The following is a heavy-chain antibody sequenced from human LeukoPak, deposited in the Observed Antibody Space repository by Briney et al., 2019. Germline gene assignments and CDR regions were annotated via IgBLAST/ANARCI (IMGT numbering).Heavy chain of an antibody. CDR1: GFTFSSYW. CDR3: ARDHRYSSSWAANYLFDY. J-gene: IGHJ4*02. CDR2: IKQDGSEK. V-gene: IGHV3-7*03. D-gene: IGHD6-13*01. Sequence: GGSLRLSCAASGFTFSSYWMSWVRQAPGKGVEWVANIKQDGSEKYYVDSVKGRFTISRDNAKNSLYLQINSLRAEHTAVYYCARDHRYSSSWAANYLFDYWGQGTLVTVSS.